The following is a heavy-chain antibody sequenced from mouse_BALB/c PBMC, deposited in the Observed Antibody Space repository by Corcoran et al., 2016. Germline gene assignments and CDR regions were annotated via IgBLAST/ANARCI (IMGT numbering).Heavy chain of an antibody. Sequence: EVQLQQSGAELVRPGALVKLSCKASGFNIKDYYMHWVEQRPEQGQEWSGWIDPENGNTIYDPKFQGKASIPADTSYNKAYLQLSSLTSEDTAVYYCARVATGYSFVICGQGTTLTVSP. CDR2: IDPENGNT. V-gene: IGHV14-1*02. CDR3: ARVATGYSFVI. D-gene: IGHD1-1*02. CDR1: GFNIKDYY. J-gene: IGHJ2*01.